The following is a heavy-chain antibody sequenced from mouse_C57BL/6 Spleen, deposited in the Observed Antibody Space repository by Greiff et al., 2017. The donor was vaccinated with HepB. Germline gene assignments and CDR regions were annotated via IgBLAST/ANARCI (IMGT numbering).Heavy chain of an antibody. CDR1: GYTFTSYW. CDR3: AKGGVVTSWFAY. J-gene: IGHJ3*01. Sequence: QVQLKQPGAELVRPGTSVKLSCQASGYTFTSYWMHWVKQRPGQGLEWIGVIDPSDSYTNYNQKFKGKATLTVDTSSSTAYMQLSSLTSEDSAVYDCAKGGVVTSWFAYWGQGTLVTVSA. V-gene: IGHV1-59*01. D-gene: IGHD2-2*01. CDR2: IDPSDSYT.